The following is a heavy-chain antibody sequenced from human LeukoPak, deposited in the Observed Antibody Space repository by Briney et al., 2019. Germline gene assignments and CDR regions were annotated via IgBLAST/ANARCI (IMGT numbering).Heavy chain of an antibody. V-gene: IGHV1-69*13. J-gene: IGHJ4*02. CDR1: GGTFSSYA. CDR2: IIPIFGTA. Sequence: SVKVSCKASGGTFSSYAISWVRQAPGQGLEWMGGIIPIFGTANYAQKFQGRVTITADESTSTAYMELSSLRSEDTAVYYCARFGGGAAKDDRLDYWGQGTVVTVSS. D-gene: IGHD3-16*01. CDR3: ARFGGGAAKDDRLDY.